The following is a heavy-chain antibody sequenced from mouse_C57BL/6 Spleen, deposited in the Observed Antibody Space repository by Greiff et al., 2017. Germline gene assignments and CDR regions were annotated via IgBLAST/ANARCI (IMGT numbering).Heavy chain of an antibody. CDR3: ARKGGYDGFYYAMDY. J-gene: IGHJ4*01. Sequence: VKLMEPGPGLVQPSQSLSITCTVSGFSFTSYGVHWVRQSPGKGLEWLGVIWSGGSTDYNAAFISRLSISKDNSKSQVFFKMNSLQADDTAIYYCARKGGYDGFYYAMDYWGQGTSVTVSS. CDR2: IWSGGST. CDR1: GFSFTSYG. V-gene: IGHV2-2*01. D-gene: IGHD2-3*01.